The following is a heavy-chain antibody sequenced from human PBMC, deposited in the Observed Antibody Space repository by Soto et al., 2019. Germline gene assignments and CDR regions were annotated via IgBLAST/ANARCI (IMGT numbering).Heavy chain of an antibody. V-gene: IGHV1-69*01. J-gene: IGHJ4*02. D-gene: IGHD1-26*01. Sequence: QVQLVQSGAEVKKPGSSVKVSCKASGGTFSSYAISWVRQAPGQGLEWMGGIIPIFGTANYAQKFQGRVTITADESTSTAYMELRNLRSEDTAGYYCASEGVGAYSRWLDSWGQGTLVTVSS. CDR3: ASEGVGAYSRWLDS. CDR2: IIPIFGTA. CDR1: GGTFSSYA.